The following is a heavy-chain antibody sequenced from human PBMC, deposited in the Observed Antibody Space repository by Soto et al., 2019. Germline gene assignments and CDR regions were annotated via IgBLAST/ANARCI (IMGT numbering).Heavy chain of an antibody. J-gene: IGHJ6*01. CDR3: ETGGRAVAVRGGNYYGMDV. V-gene: IGHV3-21*01. Sequence: EVQLVESGGGLVKPGGSLRLSCAASGFTFSSYSMNWVRQAPGKGLEWVSSISSSSSYIYYADSVKGRFTISRDNAENSRYLQMNSLRAEDAAVYYCETGGRAVAVRGGNYYGMDVW. CDR2: ISSSSSYI. CDR1: GFTFSSYS. D-gene: IGHD6-19*01.